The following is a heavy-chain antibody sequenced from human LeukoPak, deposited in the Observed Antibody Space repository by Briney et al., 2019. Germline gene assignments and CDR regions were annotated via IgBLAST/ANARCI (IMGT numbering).Heavy chain of an antibody. CDR3: ARGEIRDGYNPPYFDY. CDR2: IYYSGST. J-gene: IGHJ4*02. Sequence: RASETLSLTCTVSGSSISSHYWSWIRQPPGKGLEGIGDIYYSGSTNYNPSLKSRVTISVDTSKNQFSLKLSSVTAADTGVYYCARGEIRDGYNPPYFDYWGQGTLVTVSS. V-gene: IGHV4-59*11. CDR1: GSSISSHY. D-gene: IGHD5-24*01.